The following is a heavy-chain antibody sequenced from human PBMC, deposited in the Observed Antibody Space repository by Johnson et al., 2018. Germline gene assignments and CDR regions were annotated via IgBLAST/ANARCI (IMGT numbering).Heavy chain of an antibody. Sequence: QVQLVEYGAEVKKPGSSVKVSCKDSGGTFSSSAISWVRQAPGQALEWMGGIIPIFGTADHTQKFQGRVTITADKSASTANMELSSLRSEDTAVYSCGRGKSSSVPGHWCHGTLVTVSS. CDR3: GRGKSSSVPGH. CDR2: IIPIFGTA. V-gene: IGHV1-69*06. D-gene: IGHD6-19*01. CDR1: GGTFSSSA. J-gene: IGHJ1*01.